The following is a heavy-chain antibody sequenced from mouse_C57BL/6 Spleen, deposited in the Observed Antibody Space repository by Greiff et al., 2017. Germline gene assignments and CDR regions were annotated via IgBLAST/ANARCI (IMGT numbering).Heavy chain of an antibody. V-gene: IGHV1-80*01. D-gene: IGHD2-3*01. CDR2: IYPGDGDT. J-gene: IGHJ1*03. CDR1: GYAFSSYW. Sequence: QVHVKQSGAELVKPGASVKISCKASGYAFSSYWMNWVKQRPGKGLAWIGQIYPGDGDTNYNGKFKGKATLTADKSSSTAYMQLSSLSSEDSAVYFGARGWERYFDVWGTGTTVTVAS. CDR3: ARGWERYFDV.